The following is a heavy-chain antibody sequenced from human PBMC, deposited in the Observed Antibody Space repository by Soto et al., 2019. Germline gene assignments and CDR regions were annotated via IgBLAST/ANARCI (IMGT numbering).Heavy chain of an antibody. Sequence: SVKVSCKASGGTFSSYAISWVRQAPGQGLEWMGGINPIFGTPHYAQKYQGRVTITADTFTNTAYMELTRLTSDDTAVYFCAREGRHFDYWGQGTLVTSPQ. J-gene: IGHJ4*02. V-gene: IGHV1-69*06. CDR3: AREGRHFDY. CDR2: INPIFGTP. CDR1: GGTFSSYA.